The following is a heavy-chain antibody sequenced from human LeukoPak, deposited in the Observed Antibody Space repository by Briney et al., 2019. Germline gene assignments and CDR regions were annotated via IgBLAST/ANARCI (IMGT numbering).Heavy chain of an antibody. V-gene: IGHV1-69*13. D-gene: IGHD6-13*01. J-gene: IGHJ4*02. CDR1: GGTFSSYA. CDR3: AVGEGAAACTTRWYYFDY. CDR2: IIPILGTA. Sequence: SVKVSCKASGGTFSSYAISWVRQAPGQGLECMGGIIPILGTANYAQNLQGRVSITADESTSTAYIELGSLRSEDTAVYYCAVGEGAAACTTRWYYFDYWGQGTLVTVSS.